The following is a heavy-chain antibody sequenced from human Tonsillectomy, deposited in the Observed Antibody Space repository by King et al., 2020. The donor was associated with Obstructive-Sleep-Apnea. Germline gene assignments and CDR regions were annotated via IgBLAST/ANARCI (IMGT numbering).Heavy chain of an antibody. D-gene: IGHD6-25*01. V-gene: IGHV3-33*06. CDR3: AKEYSIAAAN. Sequence: VQLVESGGGVVQAGMSLRLSCAASGFTFSDYGIHWVRQAPGKGLEWVAGIWYDGSDKYHADSVKGRFNMSRDNSKNTGYLQMNSLTAEETAGYYCAKEYSIAAANWGQGTLVTGSS. J-gene: IGHJ4*02. CDR1: GFTFSDYG. CDR2: IWYDGSDK.